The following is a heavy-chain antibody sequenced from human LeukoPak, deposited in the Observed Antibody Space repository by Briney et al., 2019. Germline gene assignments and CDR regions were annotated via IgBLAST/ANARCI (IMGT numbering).Heavy chain of an antibody. V-gene: IGHV3-7*01. CDR2: INQDGSQT. CDR3: ARLMFLWPPIYFDY. CDR1: GSTFSTYW. Sequence: GGSLRLPCAASGSTFSTYWMSWVRRAPGKGLEWVANINQDGSQTFYVDSVKGRFTISRDNPGNSVYLQMNSLRAKDTAVYYCARLMFLWPPIYFDYWGQGTLVTVSS. D-gene: IGHD2-8*01. J-gene: IGHJ4*02.